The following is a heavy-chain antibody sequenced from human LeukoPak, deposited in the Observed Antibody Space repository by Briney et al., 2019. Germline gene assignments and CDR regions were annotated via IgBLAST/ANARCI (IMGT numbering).Heavy chain of an antibody. Sequence: PGGSLRLSCAASGFTFSNYAMSWVRQAPGKGLEWVSALSGRGGSTYYADSVKGRFTISRDNSKNTLYLQMNSLGAEDTAVYYCAKDFGNYYDSSGYLGPDYWGQGTLVTVSS. CDR2: LSGRGGST. CDR1: GFTFSNYA. CDR3: AKDFGNYYDSSGYLGPDY. D-gene: IGHD3-22*01. J-gene: IGHJ4*02. V-gene: IGHV3-23*01.